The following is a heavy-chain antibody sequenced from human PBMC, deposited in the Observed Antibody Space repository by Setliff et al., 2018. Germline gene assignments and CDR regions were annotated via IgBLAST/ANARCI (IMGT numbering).Heavy chain of an antibody. CDR1: GGSISSGDYY. Sequence: SETLSLTCTVSGGSISSGDYYWSWIRQPPGKGLEWITYIYYSGSSYYNPSLQSRVTISVDTSKNQFSLKLSSVTAADTAVYYCARYRFGKDFDYWGRGTLVTVS. CDR3: ARYRFGKDFDY. J-gene: IGHJ4*02. V-gene: IGHV4-30-4*08. D-gene: IGHD3-16*02. CDR2: IYYSGSS.